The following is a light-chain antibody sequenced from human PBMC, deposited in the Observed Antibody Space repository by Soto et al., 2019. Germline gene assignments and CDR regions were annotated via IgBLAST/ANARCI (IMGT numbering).Light chain of an antibody. CDR2: EVS. J-gene: IGLJ2*01. CDR3: SSYAGSNIVV. V-gene: IGLV2-8*01. CDR1: SSDVGGYNY. Sequence: QSSLTQPPSASGSPGQSVTISCTGTSSDVGGYNYVSWYQQHPGKAPKLMIYEVSKRPSGVPDRFSGSKSGNPASLTVSGLQAEDEADSSCSSYAGSNIVVFGGGTKLPS.